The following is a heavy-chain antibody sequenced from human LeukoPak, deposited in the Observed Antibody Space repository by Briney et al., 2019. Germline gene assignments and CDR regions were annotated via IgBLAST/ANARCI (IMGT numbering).Heavy chain of an antibody. J-gene: IGHJ4*02. CDR3: AHPRGYNYDSPDYYFDY. D-gene: IGHD5-18*01. CDR1: GFSLSTSGVG. CDR2: IYWDDDK. Sequence: SGPTLVNPTQTLTLTCTFSGFSLSTSGVGVGWIRQPPGKALEWLALIYWDDDKRYSPSLKSRLTITKGTSKNQVVLTMTNMDPVDTATYYCAHPRGYNYDSPDYYFDYWGQGTLVTVSS. V-gene: IGHV2-5*02.